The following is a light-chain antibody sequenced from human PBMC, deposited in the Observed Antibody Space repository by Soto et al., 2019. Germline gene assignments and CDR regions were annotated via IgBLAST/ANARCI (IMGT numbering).Light chain of an antibody. CDR3: QQYGSSPKT. CDR1: QSVSSSY. CDR2: GAS. V-gene: IGKV3-20*01. Sequence: EIVLTQSPGTLSLSPGERATLSCRASQSVSSSYLAWYQQKPGQAPRRLIYGASSRATGIPDRFSGSGSGTDFTLTISRLEPEDCAVYYCQQYGSSPKTFGQGTKLEIK. J-gene: IGKJ2*01.